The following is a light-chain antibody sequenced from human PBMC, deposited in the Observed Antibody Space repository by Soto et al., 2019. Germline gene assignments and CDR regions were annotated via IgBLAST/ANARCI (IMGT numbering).Light chain of an antibody. J-gene: IGKJ1*01. Sequence: DIQMTQSTSSLSASVGDRVTITCRASQGIRNYLSWFQQKPGKAPKCLIYATFKLQSGVPSKFSGSGSGTEFNLPISSLQPEDFASYYCQQYDIYPRTFGQGTTVEIK. CDR3: QQYDIYPRT. CDR1: QGIRNY. V-gene: IGKV1-16*02. CDR2: ATF.